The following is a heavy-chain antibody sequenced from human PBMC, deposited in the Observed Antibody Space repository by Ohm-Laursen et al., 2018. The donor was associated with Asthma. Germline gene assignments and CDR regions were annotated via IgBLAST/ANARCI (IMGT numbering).Heavy chain of an antibody. V-gene: IGHV3-30*04. Sequence: SLRLSCAASGFTFSNYAIHWVRQAPGKGLEWVAIISSDGSNKFHAESVKGRITPSRDNSKNTLYLEMNSLRAEDTAVYYCARRSKICYDTSHCFFDYWGQGTLVTVSS. J-gene: IGHJ4*02. D-gene: IGHD2-2*01. CDR2: ISSDGSNK. CDR1: GFTFSNYA. CDR3: ARRSKICYDTSHCFFDY.